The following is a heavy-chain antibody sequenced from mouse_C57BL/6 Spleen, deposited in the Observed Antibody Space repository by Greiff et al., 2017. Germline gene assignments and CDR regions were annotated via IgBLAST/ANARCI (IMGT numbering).Heavy chain of an antibody. J-gene: IGHJ2*01. CDR3: SRQANWNYFDY. CDR1: GFTFSDYG. CDR2: ISSGSSTI. D-gene: IGHD4-1*01. Sequence: EVQLQESGGGLVKPGGSLKLSCAASGFTFSDYGMHWVRQAPEKGLEWVAYISSGSSTIYYADTVKGRFTISRDNAKNTLFLQMTSLGSEDTAMYYCSRQANWNYFDYWGQGTTLTVSS. V-gene: IGHV5-17*01.